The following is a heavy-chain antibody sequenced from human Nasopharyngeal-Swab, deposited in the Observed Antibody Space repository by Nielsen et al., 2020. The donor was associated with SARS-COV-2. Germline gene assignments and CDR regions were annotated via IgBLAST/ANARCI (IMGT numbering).Heavy chain of an antibody. Sequence: GGSLRLSCAASGFTFDDYAMHWVRQAPGKGLEWVSGISWNSGSIGYADSVKGRFTISRDNAKSTLYLQMNSLRGDDTAIYFCAKDFWGALDSWGQGTLVTVSS. V-gene: IGHV3-9*01. CDR2: ISWNSGSI. CDR1: GFTFDDYA. CDR3: AKDFWGALDS. J-gene: IGHJ4*02. D-gene: IGHD3-16*01.